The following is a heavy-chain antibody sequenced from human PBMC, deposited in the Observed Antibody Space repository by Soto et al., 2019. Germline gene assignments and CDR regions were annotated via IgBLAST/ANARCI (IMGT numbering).Heavy chain of an antibody. CDR1: GFTFGSYA. D-gene: IGHD3-3*01. CDR2: ISYDGSNK. CDR3: ARDPAVRFLEWHPQGSDYYYYGMDV. Sequence: PGGSLRLSCAASGFTFGSYAMHWVRQAPGKGLEWVAVISYDGSNKYYADSVKGRLTISRDNSKNTLYLQMNNLRAEDTAVYYCARDPAVRFLEWHPQGSDYYYYGMDVWGQGTTVTVSS. V-gene: IGHV3-30-3*01. J-gene: IGHJ6*02.